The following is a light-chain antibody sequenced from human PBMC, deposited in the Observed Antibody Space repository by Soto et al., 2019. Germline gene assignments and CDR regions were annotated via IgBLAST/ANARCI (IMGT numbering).Light chain of an antibody. J-gene: IGLJ1*01. V-gene: IGLV1-36*01. CDR2: YDD. CDR3: AAGDDSLNGYV. Sequence: QSVLTQPPSVSEAPRQRVTISCSGSSSNIGNNAVNWYQQLPGKAPKLLIYYDDLLPSGVSDRFSGSKSGASASLAISGLQSEDEADYYWAAGDDSLNGYVFGTGTKVTVL. CDR1: SSNIGNNA.